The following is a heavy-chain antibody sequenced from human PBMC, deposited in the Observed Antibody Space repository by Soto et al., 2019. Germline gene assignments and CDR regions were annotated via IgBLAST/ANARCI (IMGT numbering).Heavy chain of an antibody. D-gene: IGHD3-16*01. CDR2: MNPNSCNT. J-gene: IGHJ6*02. Sequence: QVQLVQSGAEVKKPGASVKVSCKASGYTFTSYDINWVRQATGQGLEWRGWMNPNSCNTGYAQKVPGRVTMTRNTPRSTAYLALTSLRSEDTAVYYFAREGVRGMDVGGQGTTVTVSS. V-gene: IGHV1-8*01. CDR3: AREGVRGMDV. CDR1: GYTFTSYD.